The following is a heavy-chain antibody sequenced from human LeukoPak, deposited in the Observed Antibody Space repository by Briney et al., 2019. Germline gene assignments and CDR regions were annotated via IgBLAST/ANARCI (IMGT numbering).Heavy chain of an antibody. V-gene: IGHV3-21*01. J-gene: IGHJ4*02. CDR3: ARDPDTYYFDY. CDR2: ISSSSSYI. CDR1: GFTFSSYS. D-gene: IGHD2/OR15-2a*01. Sequence: GGSLRLSCAASGFTFSSYSMNWVRQAPGKGLEWVSSISSSSSYIYYADSVKGRFTISRDNAKNSLYLQMNSPRAEDTAVYYCARDPDTYYFDYWGQGTLVTVSS.